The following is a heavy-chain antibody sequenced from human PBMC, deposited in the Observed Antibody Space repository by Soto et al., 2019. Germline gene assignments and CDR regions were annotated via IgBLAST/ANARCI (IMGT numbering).Heavy chain of an antibody. CDR1: GYTFKNFG. V-gene: IGHV1-18*04. CDR2: ISTSDGNT. CDR3: ARWAFASNDWYIGALEM. Sequence: VQLVQSGPEITKPGASVKVSCKTSGYTFKNFGITWVRQAPGQGPEWMGWISTSDGNTNYAQKLQGRATMTTDTTATTAYTELKSLTFDDSAVYYCARWAFASNDWYIGALEMWGQGTLVIVSS. D-gene: IGHD6-19*01. J-gene: IGHJ3*02.